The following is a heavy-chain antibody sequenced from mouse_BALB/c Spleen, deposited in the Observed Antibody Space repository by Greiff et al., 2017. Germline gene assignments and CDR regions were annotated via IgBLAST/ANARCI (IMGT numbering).Heavy chain of an antibody. Sequence: EVMLVESGAELVKPGASVKLSCTASGFNIKDTYMHWVKQRPEQGLEWIGRIDPANGNTKYDPKFQGKATITADTSSNTAYLQLSSLTSEDTAVYYCASPYYYGSSYYAMDYWGQGTSVTVSS. V-gene: IGHV14-3*02. CDR3: ASPYYYGSSYYAMDY. CDR2: IDPANGNT. CDR1: GFNIKDTY. J-gene: IGHJ4*01. D-gene: IGHD1-1*01.